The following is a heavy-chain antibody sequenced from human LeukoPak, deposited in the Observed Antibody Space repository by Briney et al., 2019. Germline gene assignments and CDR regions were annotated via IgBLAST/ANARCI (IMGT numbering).Heavy chain of an antibody. V-gene: IGHV3-7*01. J-gene: IGHJ4*02. CDR1: GFTFRIYW. CDR2: IKQDESER. D-gene: IGHD4-17*01. CDR3: ARDGAPFDS. Sequence: GGSLRLSCAASGFTFRIYWMSWVRQAPGKGLEWVANIKQDESERYYVDSVKGRFSISRDNARNLVYLQMNNLRAEDTAVYFCARDGAPFDSWGQGTLVTVSS.